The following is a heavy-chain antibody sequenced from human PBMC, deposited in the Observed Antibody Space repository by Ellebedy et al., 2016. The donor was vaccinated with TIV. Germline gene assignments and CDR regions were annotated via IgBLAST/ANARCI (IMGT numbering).Heavy chain of an antibody. Sequence: SVKVSXXTSGGTFSRDAVTWVRQAPGRGLEWIGGIIPIFPRANYAQKFQGRVTITADESTGTAYMELRSLRPEDTAVYYCARELSAANWNYDQYGMDVWGQGTTVTVTS. CDR3: ARELSAANWNYDQYGMDV. D-gene: IGHD1-20*01. V-gene: IGHV1-69*13. J-gene: IGHJ6*02. CDR1: GGTFSRDA. CDR2: IIPIFPRA.